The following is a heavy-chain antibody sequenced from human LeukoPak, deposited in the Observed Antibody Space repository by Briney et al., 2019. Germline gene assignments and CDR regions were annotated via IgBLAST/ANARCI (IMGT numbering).Heavy chain of an antibody. CDR2: IRSKAYGGTT. Sequence: GGSLRLSCTASGFTFGDYAMSWVRQAPGKGLEWVGFIRSKAYGGTTEYAASVKGRFTISRDDSKSIAYLQMNSLKTEDTAVYYCTSGYYDFWSGYRLDYWGQGTLVTVSS. D-gene: IGHD3-3*01. CDR1: GFTFGDYA. CDR3: TSGYYDFWSGYRLDY. J-gene: IGHJ4*02. V-gene: IGHV3-49*04.